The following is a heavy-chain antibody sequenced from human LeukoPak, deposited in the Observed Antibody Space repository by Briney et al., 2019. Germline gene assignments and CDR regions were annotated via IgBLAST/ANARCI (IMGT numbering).Heavy chain of an antibody. V-gene: IGHV4-61*02. D-gene: IGHD6-6*01. J-gene: IGHJ6*03. Sequence: SETLSLTCTVSGGSISSGSYYCSWIRQPAGKGLEWIGRIYTSGSTNYNPSLKSRVTISVDTSQNQFSLKLSSVTAAYTDIYYCARDFSSSSTVYYYYYMDVWGKGSTVTVSS. CDR2: IYTSGST. CDR1: GGSISSGSYY. CDR3: ARDFSSSSTVYYYYYMDV.